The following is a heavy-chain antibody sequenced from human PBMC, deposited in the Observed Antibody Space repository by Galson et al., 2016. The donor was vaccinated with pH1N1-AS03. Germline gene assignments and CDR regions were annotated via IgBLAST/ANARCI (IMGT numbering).Heavy chain of an antibody. D-gene: IGHD2/OR15-2a*01. CDR3: ARAFEEYLLRDYSSVLDS. J-gene: IGHJ4*02. V-gene: IGHV1-18*01. CDR1: GYTFSNYG. CDR2: IKNNNDNT. Sequence: SCKASGYTFSNYGITWVRQAPGQGLQWMGWIKNNNDNTIYGQNFQGRVTLTTDPSTNTAYMESKNLRSDDTGVYYCARAFEEYLLRDYSSVLDSWGQGTLVTASS.